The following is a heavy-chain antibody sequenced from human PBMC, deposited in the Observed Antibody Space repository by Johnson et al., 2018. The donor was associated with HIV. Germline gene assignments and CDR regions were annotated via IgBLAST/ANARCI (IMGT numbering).Heavy chain of an antibody. CDR1: GFTVSSNY. CDR2: IYSGGST. J-gene: IGHJ3*02. Sequence: VQLVESGGGLVQPGGSLRLSCAASGFTVSSNYMSWDRQAPGKGLDWVSVIYSGGSTYYADSLKDRFTISRDNSKNTLYLQMNSLRAEDTAVYYCAKDKDAFDIWGQGTMVTVSS. CDR3: AKDKDAFDI. V-gene: IGHV3-66*01.